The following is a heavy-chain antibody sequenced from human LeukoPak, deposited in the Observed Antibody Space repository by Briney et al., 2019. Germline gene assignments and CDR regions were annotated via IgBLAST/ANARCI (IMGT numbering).Heavy chain of an antibody. D-gene: IGHD4-11*01. CDR1: GFTFNHYG. J-gene: IGHJ4*02. Sequence: QAGGSLRLSCAATGFTFNHYGMHWVRQAPGKGLEWVAAIWSDGTNRFYADSVKGRSTISRDDSRDTVYLQMDNLTAEDTAVYYCAEDAQRGFDYSNSLEYWGQGTLVTVSS. CDR3: AEDAQRGFDYSNSLEY. CDR2: IWSDGTNR. V-gene: IGHV3-33*06.